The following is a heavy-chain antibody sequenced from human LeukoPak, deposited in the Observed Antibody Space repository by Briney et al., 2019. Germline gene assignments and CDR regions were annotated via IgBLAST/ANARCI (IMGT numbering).Heavy chain of an antibody. V-gene: IGHV3-30*04. D-gene: IGHD2-2*02. CDR1: GFTFSSYA. Sequence: GRSLRLSCAASGFTFSSYAMHWVRQAPGKGLEWVAVISYDGSNKYYADSVKGRFTISRDNSKNTLYLQMNSLRAEDTAVYYCVAPGYCSSTSCYTFDYWGQGTLVTV. CDR2: ISYDGSNK. CDR3: VAPGYCSSTSCYTFDY. J-gene: IGHJ4*02.